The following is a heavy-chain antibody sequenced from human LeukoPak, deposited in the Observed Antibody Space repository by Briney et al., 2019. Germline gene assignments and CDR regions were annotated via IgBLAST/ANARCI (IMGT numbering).Heavy chain of an antibody. V-gene: IGHV3-48*02. Sequence: GGSLRLSCAASGFTFSSYSMNWVRQAPGKGLEWVSYISSSSSTIYYADSVKGRFTISRDNAKNSLYLQMNSLRDEDTAVYYCARDDTYCGGDCYSEFDPWGQGTLVTVSS. CDR3: ARDDTYCGGDCYSEFDP. CDR2: ISSSSSTI. J-gene: IGHJ5*02. D-gene: IGHD2-21*02. CDR1: GFTFSSYS.